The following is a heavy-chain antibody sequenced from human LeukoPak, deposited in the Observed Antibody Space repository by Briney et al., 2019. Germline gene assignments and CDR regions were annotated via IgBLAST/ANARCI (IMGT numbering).Heavy chain of an antibody. CDR1: GFSFSGHW. D-gene: IGHD6-6*01. V-gene: IGHV3-74*01. CDR2: ISPTGSTT. J-gene: IGHJ4*02. Sequence: GGSLSLSCTASGFSFSGHWMHWARQLPGKGLVWVSRISPTGSTTSNADSVKGRFTVSRDNAKNTLYLQVNNLRAEDTAVYYCARGPNSNWSGLDFWGQGTLLTVSS. CDR3: ARGPNSNWSGLDF.